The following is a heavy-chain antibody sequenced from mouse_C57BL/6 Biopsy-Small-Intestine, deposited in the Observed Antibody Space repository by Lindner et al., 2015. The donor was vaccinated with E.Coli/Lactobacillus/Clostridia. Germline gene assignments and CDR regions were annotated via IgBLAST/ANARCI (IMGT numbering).Heavy chain of an antibody. V-gene: IGHV1-54*01. CDR1: GYVFTNYL. CDR3: ARDLDFDY. J-gene: IGHJ2*02. Sequence: VQLQESGAELERPGTSVKVSCKASGYVFTNYLIQWVKQRPGQGLEWIGVINPGSGGITYNEKFKGKATLTADRSSSTAYMQLNSLTSEDSAVYFCARDLDFDYWGPRHLSHSLL. CDR2: INPGSGGI.